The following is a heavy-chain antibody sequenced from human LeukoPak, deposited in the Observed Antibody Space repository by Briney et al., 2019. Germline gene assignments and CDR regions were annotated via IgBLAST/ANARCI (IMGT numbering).Heavy chain of an antibody. CDR3: AREVSGSYFDY. Sequence: PGGSLGLSCAASGFSFSSYEMHWVRQAPGKGLEWVAFRLYDGSKKYFADSVKGRFTISRDNSKNTLYLQMNSLRAEDTAVYYCAREVSGSYFDYWGQGTLVTVSS. J-gene: IGHJ4*02. D-gene: IGHD1-26*01. CDR2: RLYDGSKK. CDR1: GFSFSSYE. V-gene: IGHV3-30*04.